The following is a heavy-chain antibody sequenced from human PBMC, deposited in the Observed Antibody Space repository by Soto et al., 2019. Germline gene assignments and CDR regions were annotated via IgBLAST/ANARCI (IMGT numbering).Heavy chain of an antibody. CDR3: ASRSASLCTSVSCRTLFNY. D-gene: IGHD2-2*01. CDR2: IYSGDTS. J-gene: IGHJ4*02. CDR1: GFTVSSNY. V-gene: IGHV3-53*04. Sequence: EVQLVESGGGLVQPGGSLRLSCAASGFTVSSNYMSWVRQAPGKGLEWVSLIYSGDTSYYADSVKGRFTISRHISRNTLFLQMNSLRPEDTAVYYCASRSASLCTSVSCRTLFNYWGQGTLVNVSS.